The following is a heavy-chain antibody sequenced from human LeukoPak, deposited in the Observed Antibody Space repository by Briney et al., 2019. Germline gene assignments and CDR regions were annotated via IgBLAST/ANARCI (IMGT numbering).Heavy chain of an antibody. D-gene: IGHD6-13*01. CDR3: AAASAFSSSWRS. CDR2: ITANSTTK. J-gene: IGHJ5*02. V-gene: IGHV3-48*01. Sequence: GGSLRLSCTASGLSFSSYNMNWVRQAPGKGPEWVAYITANSTTKYYADSVKGRFTISRDNAKKSLFLQMNSLRAEDTAVYYCAAASAFSSSWRSWGQGTVVTVSS. CDR1: GLSFSSYN.